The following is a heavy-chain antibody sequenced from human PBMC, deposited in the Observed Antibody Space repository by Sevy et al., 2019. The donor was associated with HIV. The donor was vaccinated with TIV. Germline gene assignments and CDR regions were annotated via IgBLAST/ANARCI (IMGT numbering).Heavy chain of an antibody. J-gene: IGHJ4*02. D-gene: IGHD3-22*01. Sequence: SETLSLTCTVSGGSVSGYFWSWIRQPPGRGLEWIGNIHHSGTTKYNPSLNSRLTISVDTSKNQFSLILTSATAADTAVYYCTRVDSSGHSDYWGQGTPVTVSS. CDR3: TRVDSSGHSDY. V-gene: IGHV4-59*02. CDR1: GGSVSGYF. CDR2: IHHSGTT.